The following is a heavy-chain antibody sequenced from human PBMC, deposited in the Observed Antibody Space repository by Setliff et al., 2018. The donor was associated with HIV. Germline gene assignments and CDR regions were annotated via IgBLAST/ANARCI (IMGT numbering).Heavy chain of an antibody. D-gene: IGHD2-8*01. CDR2: IYDSGST. CDR3: ATGPVCYHD. CDR1: GGSVSGFY. J-gene: IGHJ4*02. V-gene: IGHV4-4*07. Sequence: SETLSLTCTVSGGSVSGFYWNWIRQSAGKGLQWIGRIYDSGSTKYNPSLKSRVTMSLDTSKNQFSLRLSSVTAADTAVYYCATGPVCYHDWGQGTLVTVSS.